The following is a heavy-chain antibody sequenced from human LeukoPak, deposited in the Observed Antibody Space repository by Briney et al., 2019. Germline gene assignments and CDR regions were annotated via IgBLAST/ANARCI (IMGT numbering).Heavy chain of an antibody. CDR3: ARARSSVTEYSSSSRGWFDP. CDR2: IIPIFGTA. D-gene: IGHD6-6*01. CDR1: GGTFSSYA. Sequence: GSSVKVSCKASGGTFSSYAISLVRQAPGQGLEWMGRIIPIFGTANYAQKFQGRVTITADESTSTAYMELSSLRSEDTAVYYCARARSSVTEYSSSSRGWFDPWGQGTLVTVSS. J-gene: IGHJ5*02. V-gene: IGHV1-69*15.